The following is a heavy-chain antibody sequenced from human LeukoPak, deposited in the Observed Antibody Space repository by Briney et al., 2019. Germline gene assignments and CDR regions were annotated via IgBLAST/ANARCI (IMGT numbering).Heavy chain of an antibody. D-gene: IGHD3-22*01. CDR2: IGTGGDT. CDR1: GFTFSRYD. J-gene: IGHJ3*02. Sequence: GGSLRLSCAPSGFTFSRYDMHWVRQATGKSLEWVSGIGTGGDTYYVGSVKGRFTISRENAKNSLYLQMNSLRAEDSALYYCARGGRGSAAVVAPRSFDIWGQGTMVTVSS. CDR3: ARGGRGSAAVVAPRSFDI. V-gene: IGHV3-13*01.